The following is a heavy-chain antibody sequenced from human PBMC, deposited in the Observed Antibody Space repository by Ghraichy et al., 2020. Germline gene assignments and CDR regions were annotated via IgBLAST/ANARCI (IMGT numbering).Heavy chain of an antibody. CDR3: ARPYYDFWSGYPSGDVYYFDY. Sequence: GGSLRLSCTASAFTFTTYGMHWVLHAPGKGLEWVAVIWYDGSNKYYADSVKGRFTISRDNSKNTLYLQMNSLRAEDTAVYYCARPYYDFWSGYPSGDVYYFDYWGQVSLVTVSS. CDR2: IWYDGSNK. D-gene: IGHD3-3*01. CDR1: AFTFTTYG. V-gene: IGHV3-33*01. J-gene: IGHJ4*02.